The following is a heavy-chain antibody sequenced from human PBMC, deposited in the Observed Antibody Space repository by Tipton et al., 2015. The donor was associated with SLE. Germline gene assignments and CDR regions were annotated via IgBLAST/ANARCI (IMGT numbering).Heavy chain of an antibody. CDR1: GGSISSYY. Sequence: TLSLTCTVSGGSISSYYWSWIRQPPGKGLEWIGHIYYSGSTNYNPSLKSRVTISVDTSKNQFSLKLSSVTAADTAVYYCARGIAAADGYWGQGTLVTVSS. J-gene: IGHJ4*02. CDR3: ARGIAAADGY. V-gene: IGHV4-59*01. D-gene: IGHD6-13*01. CDR2: IYYSGST.